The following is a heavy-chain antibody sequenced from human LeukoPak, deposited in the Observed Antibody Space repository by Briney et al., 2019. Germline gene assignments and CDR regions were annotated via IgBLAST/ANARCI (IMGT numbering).Heavy chain of an antibody. V-gene: IGHV4-38-2*01. CDR2: IYHSGST. CDR3: ARQSSYYDSSGFDP. Sequence: SETLSLTCAVSGYSISSGYYWGWIRQPPGKGLEWIGSIYHSGSTYYNPSLKSRVTISVDTSKNQFSLKLSSVTAADTAVYYCARQSSYYDSSGFDPWGRGTLVTVSS. D-gene: IGHD3-22*01. CDR1: GYSISSGYY. J-gene: IGHJ5*02.